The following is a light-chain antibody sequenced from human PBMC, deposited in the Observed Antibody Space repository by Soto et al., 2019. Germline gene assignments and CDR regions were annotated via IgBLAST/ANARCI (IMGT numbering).Light chain of an antibody. CDR1: SSDVGNYKY. Sequence: QSMLTQPASVSGSPGQSITISCTGTSSDVGNYKYVSWYQQHPGKAPKLMIYEVSNRPSGVSNRFSGSKSGNTASLTISGLQAEDETDYYCFSYPSSGTDVFGTGTKVTVL. J-gene: IGLJ1*01. CDR2: EVS. CDR3: FSYPSSGTDV. V-gene: IGLV2-14*01.